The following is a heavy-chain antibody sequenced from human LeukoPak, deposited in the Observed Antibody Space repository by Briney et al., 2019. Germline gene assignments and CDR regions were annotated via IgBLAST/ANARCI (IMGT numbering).Heavy chain of an antibody. V-gene: IGHV3-53*01. CDR2: VYSGGHT. CDR3: ARGIRDSSRTTCYQPFDY. Sequence: GGSLRLSCAVSGFTFSSYSMNWVRQAPGKGLEWVSIVYSGGHTYYADSVKGRFTISRDKSKNTLYLQMSSLRAEDTAVYYCARGIRDSSRTTCYQPFDYWGQGALVTVSS. CDR1: GFTFSSYS. J-gene: IGHJ4*02. D-gene: IGHD2-2*01.